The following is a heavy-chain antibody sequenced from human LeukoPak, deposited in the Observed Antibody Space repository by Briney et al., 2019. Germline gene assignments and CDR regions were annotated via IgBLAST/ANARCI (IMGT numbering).Heavy chain of an antibody. CDR3: ARDEYYDDSSGYSWFDA. CDR2: INTDGSST. CDR1: GFTFSSYW. V-gene: IGHV3-74*01. J-gene: IGHJ5*02. Sequence: GGSLRLSCAASGFTFSSYWMHWVRQAPGKGLVWVSSINTDGSSTNYADSVKRRSTISKDNAKNTLYLQMNSLRAEDTAVYYCARDEYYDDSSGYSWFDAWGQGSLVSVSS. D-gene: IGHD3-22*01.